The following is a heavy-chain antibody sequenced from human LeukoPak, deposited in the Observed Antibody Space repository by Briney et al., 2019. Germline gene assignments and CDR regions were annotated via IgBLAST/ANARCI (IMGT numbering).Heavy chain of an antibody. V-gene: IGHV3-21*04. CDR3: AKDRSGSYYDFDY. CDR2: ISSSSSYI. J-gene: IGHJ4*02. Sequence: GSLRLSCAASGFTFSSYSMNWVRQAPGKGLEWVSSISSSSSYIYYADSVKGRFTISRDNSKNTLYLQMNSLRAEDTAVYYCAKDRSGSYYDFDYWGQGTLVTVSS. CDR1: GFTFSSYS. D-gene: IGHD1-26*01.